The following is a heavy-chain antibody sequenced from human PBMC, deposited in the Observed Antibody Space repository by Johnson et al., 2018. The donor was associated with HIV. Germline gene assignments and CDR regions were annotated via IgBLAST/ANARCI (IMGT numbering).Heavy chain of an antibody. CDR1: GFTFSSYA. V-gene: IGHV3-30*04. CDR2: ISYDGTDK. D-gene: IGHD1-26*01. Sequence: QVQLVESGGGVVQPGRSLRLSCADSGFTFSSYAIHWVRQAPGKGLEWVAVISYDGTDKYYADSVKGRFTIFRDNSKNTLYLQMKSLRAEDTAVYYWARGRPRWEPLRGGAFDIWGQGTMVTVSS. CDR3: ARGRPRWEPLRGGAFDI. J-gene: IGHJ3*02.